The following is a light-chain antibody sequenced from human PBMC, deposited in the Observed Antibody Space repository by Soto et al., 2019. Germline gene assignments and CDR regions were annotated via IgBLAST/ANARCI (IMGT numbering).Light chain of an antibody. CDR2: GAS. J-gene: IGKJ1*01. Sequence: VFTHSPGTLSLSPGEGATLSCRASQTVSSNKLAWYQQKPGQAPKVLIYGASSRATGVPDRFSGSGSGTDFTLTISRLEPEDFAVYYCQQYGSSPRTFGQGTKVDIK. V-gene: IGKV3-20*01. CDR3: QQYGSSPRT. CDR1: QTVSSNK.